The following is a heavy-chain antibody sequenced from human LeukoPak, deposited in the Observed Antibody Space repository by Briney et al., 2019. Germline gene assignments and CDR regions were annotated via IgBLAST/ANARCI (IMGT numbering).Heavy chain of an antibody. CDR3: ARGDHIFCSSTSCFANYYYYYMDV. CDR2: IYYSGST. J-gene: IGHJ6*03. D-gene: IGHD2-2*01. CDR1: GGSISSYY. Sequence: TSETLSLTCTVSGGSISSYYWSWIRQPPGKGLEWIGYIYYSGSTNYNPSLKSRVTISVDTSKNQLSLKLSSVTAADTAVYYCARGDHIFCSSTSCFANYYYYYMDVWGKGTTVTISS. V-gene: IGHV4-59*01.